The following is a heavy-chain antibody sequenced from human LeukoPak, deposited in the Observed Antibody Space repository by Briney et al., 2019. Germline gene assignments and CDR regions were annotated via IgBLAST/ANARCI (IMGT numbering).Heavy chain of an antibody. CDR3: ASVRQTMVRGPYYFDY. CDR2: IYSGGST. J-gene: IGHJ4*02. V-gene: IGHV3-66*01. CDR1: GFTVSSNY. Sequence: GGSLRLSCAASGFTVSSNYMSWVRQAPGKGLEWVSVIYSGGSTYYADSVKGRFTISRDNAKNSLYLQMNSLRAEDTAVYYCASVRQTMVRGPYYFDYWGQGTLVTVSS. D-gene: IGHD3-10*01.